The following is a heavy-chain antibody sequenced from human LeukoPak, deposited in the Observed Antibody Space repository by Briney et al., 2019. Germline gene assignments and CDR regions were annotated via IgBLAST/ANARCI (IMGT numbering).Heavy chain of an antibody. J-gene: IGHJ2*01. CDR3: ARVLEGSSGQHWYFDL. D-gene: IGHD6-19*01. CDR1: GGSISSYY. Sequence: PSETLSLTCIVSGGSISSYYWSWIRQPPGKGLEWIGEIDHSGSTNYNPSLKSRVTISVDTSKKQFSLKLSSVTAADTAVYYCARVLEGSSGQHWYFDLWGRGTLVTVSS. CDR2: IDHSGST. V-gene: IGHV4-34*01.